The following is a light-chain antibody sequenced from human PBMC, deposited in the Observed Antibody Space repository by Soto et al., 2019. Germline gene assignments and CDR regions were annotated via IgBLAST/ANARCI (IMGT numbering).Light chain of an antibody. CDR2: RNS. V-gene: IGLV1-47*01. CDR3: AAWDDTLMCLYV. Sequence: QSVLTQSPSASGTPGQRVTISCSGSASTIGRNYVYWYQQLPGTAPKLLIYRNSQRPSGVPDRFSGSKSGTSASLAISGLRSEDEAEYYCAAWDDTLMCLYVFGAGTKVTVL. CDR1: ASTIGRNY. J-gene: IGLJ1*01.